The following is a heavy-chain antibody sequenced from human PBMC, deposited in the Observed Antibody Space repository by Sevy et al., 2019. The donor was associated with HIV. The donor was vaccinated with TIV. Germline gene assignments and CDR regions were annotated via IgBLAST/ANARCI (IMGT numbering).Heavy chain of an antibody. Sequence: GGSLRLSYAASGFTFSSYAMSWVRQAPGKGLEWVSAISGSGGSTYYADSVKGRFTISRDNSKNTLYLQMNSLRAEDTAVYYCAKAYHVLRYFDWSPTGYFDYWGQGTLVTVSS. CDR1: GFTFSSYA. V-gene: IGHV3-23*01. CDR2: ISGSGGST. J-gene: IGHJ4*02. CDR3: AKAYHVLRYFDWSPTGYFDY. D-gene: IGHD3-9*01.